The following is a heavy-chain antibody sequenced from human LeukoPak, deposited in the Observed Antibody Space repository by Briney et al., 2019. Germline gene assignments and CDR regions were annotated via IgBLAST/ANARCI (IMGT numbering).Heavy chain of an antibody. CDR3: ARDSSYWGGDCYSEFVDY. CDR1: GYTFTGYY. Sequence: ASLKVSCKASGYTFTGYYMHWVRQAPGQGLEWMGWINPKNGRTNVAQKIHGRVSRTRDTSSSTTYMELSRLRSDDTAVYYCARDSSYWGGDCYSEFVDYWGQGTLVTVSS. V-gene: IGHV1-2*02. J-gene: IGHJ4*02. D-gene: IGHD2-21*02. CDR2: INPKNGRT.